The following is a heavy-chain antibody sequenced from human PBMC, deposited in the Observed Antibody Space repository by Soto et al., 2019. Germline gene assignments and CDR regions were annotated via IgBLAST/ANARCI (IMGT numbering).Heavy chain of an antibody. CDR2: IIPFFGTS. Sequence: QVQLVQSGAEVKKPGSSVKVSCEASGGTFSSYPINWVRQAPGQGLEWMGGIIPFFGTSNYAQKFQGRVTITADDPTSTAYMELRSLRSEDTAVYYCARVGHITNYGMAVWGQGPTVTVSS. V-gene: IGHV1-69*01. CDR1: GGTFSSYP. CDR3: ARVGHITNYGMAV. D-gene: IGHD1-26*01. J-gene: IGHJ6*02.